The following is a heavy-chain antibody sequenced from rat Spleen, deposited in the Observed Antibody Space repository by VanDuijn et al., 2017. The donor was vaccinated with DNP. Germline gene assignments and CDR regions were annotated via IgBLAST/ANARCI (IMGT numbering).Heavy chain of an antibody. J-gene: IGHJ4*01. V-gene: IGHV5-46*01. CDR3: AKDLQWYAMDA. CDR1: GFTFSDYD. D-gene: IGHD1-1*01. CDR2: ISTSGGGT. Sequence: EVQLVESGGGLVQPGRSMKLSCAASGFTFSDYDMAWVRQAQTKGLEWVASISTSGGGTYYRDSMKGLFTVSRDNAKTTLYLQMSSLRSGDTATYYCAKDLQWYAMDAWGQGTSVTVSS.